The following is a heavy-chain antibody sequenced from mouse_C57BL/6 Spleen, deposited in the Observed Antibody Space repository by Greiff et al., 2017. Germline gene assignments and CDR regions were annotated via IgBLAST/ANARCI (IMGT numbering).Heavy chain of an antibody. CDR1: GYSITSGYY. CDR2: ISYDGSN. V-gene: IGHV3-6*01. J-gene: IGHJ1*03. Sequence: EVKLQESGPGLVKPSQSLSLTCSVTGYSITSGYYWNWLRQFPGNKLEWMGYISYDGSNNYNPSLKNRISITRDTSKNQFFLKLNSVTTEDTATYYCAYRYFDVWGTGTTVTVSS. CDR3: AYRYFDV.